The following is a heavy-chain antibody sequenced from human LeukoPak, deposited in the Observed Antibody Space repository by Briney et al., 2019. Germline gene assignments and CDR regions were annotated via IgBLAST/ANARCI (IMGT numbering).Heavy chain of an antibody. D-gene: IGHD4-11*01. J-gene: IGHJ4*02. V-gene: IGHV3-23*01. CDR1: GFTFSSYA. Sequence: GGSLRLSCAASGFTFSSYAMSWVRQAPGKGLEWVSAFSGSGGTTYYADSVKGRFTVSRDNAKNTLYLQMNSLRVEDTAVYYCARSNQADDYWGQGTLVTVSS. CDR2: FSGSGGTT. CDR3: ARSNQADDY.